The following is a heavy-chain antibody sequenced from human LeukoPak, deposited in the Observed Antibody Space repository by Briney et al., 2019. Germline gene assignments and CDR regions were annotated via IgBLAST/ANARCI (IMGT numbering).Heavy chain of an antibody. V-gene: IGHV1-18*04. CDR1: GDTFTSPG. Sequence: ASVKVSCKASGDTFTSPGVCWVRQAPGQGLEWMGWINPDIGITNYAQKFQGRVTLTTDTPTNTAYMELSSLRSDDTAVYYCAIDEDSGRWYDHWGQGTLVTVSS. CDR2: INPDIGIT. CDR3: AIDEDSGRWYDH. D-gene: IGHD3-22*01. J-gene: IGHJ5*02.